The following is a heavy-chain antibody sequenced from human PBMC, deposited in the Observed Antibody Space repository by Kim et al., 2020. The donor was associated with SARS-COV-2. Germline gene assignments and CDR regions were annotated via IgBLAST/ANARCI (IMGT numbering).Heavy chain of an antibody. J-gene: IGHJ5*01. CDR1: GFTFSSYC. CDR3: TKSVTASGLDA. CDR2: IKSDGSST. D-gene: IGHD4-4*01. Sequence: GGSLRLSCAASGFTFSSYCMSWVRQAPGKGLEWVSRIKSDGSSTFYADSVKGRFTISRDNAKNTLYLQMDRLRAEDTALYYCTKSVTASGLDAWGHGSL. V-gene: IGHV3-74*01.